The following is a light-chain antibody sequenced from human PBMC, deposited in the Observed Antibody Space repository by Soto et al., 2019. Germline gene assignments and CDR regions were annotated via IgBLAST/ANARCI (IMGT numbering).Light chain of an antibody. J-gene: IGKJ4*01. CDR3: KQSKSFPLT. CDR1: QGIDRW. V-gene: IGKV1-12*01. Sequence: DIQMTQSPSSLSASVGDRVTITCRASQGIDRWLAWYQQKPGKAPKVLIYAASSLRSGVPSRFSGSGSGTDFSLTISSLQPEDLATDYCKQSKSFPLTFGGGTKVEIK. CDR2: AAS.